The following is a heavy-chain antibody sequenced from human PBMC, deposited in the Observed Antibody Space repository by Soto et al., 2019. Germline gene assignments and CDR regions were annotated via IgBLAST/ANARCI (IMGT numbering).Heavy chain of an antibody. CDR3: ARDGYCSGGSCYSVPVFDY. Sequence: GGSLRLSCAASGFTFSSYDMHWVRQAPGKGLEWVAVIWYDGSNKYYADSVKGRFTISRDNSKNTLYLQMNSLRAEDTAVYYCARDGYCSGGSCYSVPVFDYWGQGTLVTVSS. CDR1: GFTFSSYD. V-gene: IGHV3-33*01. D-gene: IGHD2-15*01. CDR2: IWYDGSNK. J-gene: IGHJ4*02.